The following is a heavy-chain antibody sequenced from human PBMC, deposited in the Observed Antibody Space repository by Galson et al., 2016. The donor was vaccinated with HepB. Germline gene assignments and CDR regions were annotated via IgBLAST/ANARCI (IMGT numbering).Heavy chain of an antibody. D-gene: IGHD2-2*01. Sequence: SVKASCKASGYTFTSYAMNWVRQAPGQGLEWMGWINTDTEDPTYAPAFRGRLVFSLDTSVTTAYLQINSLKAEDTAVYYCARRSSSRWYFFDYWGQGTLVTVSS. V-gene: IGHV7-4-1*02. J-gene: IGHJ4*02. CDR3: ARRSSSRWYFFDY. CDR2: INTDTEDP. CDR1: GYTFTSYA.